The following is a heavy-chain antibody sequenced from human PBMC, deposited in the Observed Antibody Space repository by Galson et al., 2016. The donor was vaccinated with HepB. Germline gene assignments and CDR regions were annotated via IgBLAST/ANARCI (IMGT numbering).Heavy chain of an antibody. J-gene: IGHJ4*02. Sequence: SVKVSCKASGGTFSIYAISWVRQAPRQGLEWMGGIIPIFGPANYAQKFQGRVTITADESTSTAYIELSSLRSEDTAVYFCATESTSSVRFDYWGQGTLVTVSS. CDR1: GGTFSIYA. D-gene: IGHD6-6*01. CDR3: ATESTSSVRFDY. V-gene: IGHV1-69*13. CDR2: IIPIFGPA.